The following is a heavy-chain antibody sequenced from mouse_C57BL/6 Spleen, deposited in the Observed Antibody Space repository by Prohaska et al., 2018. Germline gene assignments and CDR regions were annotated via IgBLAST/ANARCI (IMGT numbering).Heavy chain of an antibody. CDR2: INPNNGGT. J-gene: IGHJ4*01. Sequence: HGKSLEWIGDINPNNGGTIYNQKFKGKATLTVDKSSSTAYMELRSLTSEDTAVYYCARGDYYGSSPHYYAMDYWGQGTSVTVSS. CDR3: ARGDYYGSSPHYYAMDY. D-gene: IGHD1-1*01. V-gene: IGHV1-18*01.